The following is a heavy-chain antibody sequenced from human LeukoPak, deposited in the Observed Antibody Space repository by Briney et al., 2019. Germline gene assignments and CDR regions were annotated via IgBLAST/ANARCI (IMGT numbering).Heavy chain of an antibody. CDR1: GGSISSSSYY. V-gene: IGHV4-39*01. CDR2: IYYSGST. CDR3: ARHAGGWYWYYFDY. D-gene: IGHD6-19*01. J-gene: IGHJ4*02. Sequence: PSETLSLTCTVSGGSISSSSYYWGWIRQPPGKGLEWIGRIYYSGSTYYNPSLKSRVTISVDTSKNQFSLKLNSVTAADTAVYYCARHAGGWYWYYFDYWGQGTLVTVSS.